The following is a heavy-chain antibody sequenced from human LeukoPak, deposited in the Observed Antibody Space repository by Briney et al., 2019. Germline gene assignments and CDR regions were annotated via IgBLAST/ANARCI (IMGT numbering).Heavy chain of an antibody. CDR3: ARGEYGLFDY. J-gene: IGHJ4*02. D-gene: IGHD2/OR15-2a*01. CDR2: IYYSGST. V-gene: IGHV4-61*01. Sequence: SQTLSLTCTVSGGSISGGSYYWSWIRQPPGKRLEWIGYIYYSGSTKYNLSLKSRVTISVDTSKNQLSLKLSSVTAADTAVYYCARGEYGLFDYWGQGTLVTVSS. CDR1: GGSISGGSYY.